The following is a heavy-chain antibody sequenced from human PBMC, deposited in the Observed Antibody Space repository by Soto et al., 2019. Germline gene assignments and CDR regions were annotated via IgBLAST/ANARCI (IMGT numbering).Heavy chain of an antibody. D-gene: IGHD2-8*02. J-gene: IGHJ4*02. Sequence: GGSLRLSCAASGFTFSSYAMSWVRQAPGKGLEWVSAISGSGGSTYYADSVKGRFTISRDNSKNTVYLQMNSLRAEDTAVYYCAKEAGRGGIVLVTDYFDYWGQGTRVTVSS. CDR3: AKEAGRGGIVLVTDYFDY. CDR1: GFTFSSYA. CDR2: ISGSGGST. V-gene: IGHV3-23*01.